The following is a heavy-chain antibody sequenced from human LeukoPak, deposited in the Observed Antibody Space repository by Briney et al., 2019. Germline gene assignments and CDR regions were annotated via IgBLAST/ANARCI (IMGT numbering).Heavy chain of an antibody. J-gene: IGHJ5*02. V-gene: IGHV3-7*01. Sequence: GGSLRLSCAASGFTFSSYWMSWVRQAPGKGLERVANIKQDGSEKYYVDSVKGRFTISRDNAKNSLYLQMNSLRAEDTAVYYCARRGLLWFGDSARFDPWGQGTLVTVSS. CDR2: IKQDGSEK. D-gene: IGHD3-10*01. CDR3: ARRGLLWFGDSARFDP. CDR1: GFTFSSYW.